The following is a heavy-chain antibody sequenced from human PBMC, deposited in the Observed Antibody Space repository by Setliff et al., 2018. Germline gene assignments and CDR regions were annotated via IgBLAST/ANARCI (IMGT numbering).Heavy chain of an antibody. CDR1: GLTFSNYW. CDR2: IKHDGREI. Sequence: GGSLRLSCVDSGLTFSNYWMSWVRQAPGKGLEWVANIKHDGREIHYVDSVKGRFTISRDNTKNSLYLQMNSLRADDTAVYYCARDRGGTNPWFDPWGQGTLVTVSS. CDR3: ARDRGGTNPWFDP. J-gene: IGHJ5*02. D-gene: IGHD3-10*01. V-gene: IGHV3-7*03.